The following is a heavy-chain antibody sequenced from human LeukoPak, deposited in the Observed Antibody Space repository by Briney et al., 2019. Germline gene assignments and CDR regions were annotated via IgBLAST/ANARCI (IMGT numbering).Heavy chain of an antibody. CDR1: GYTFTSYD. Sequence: ASVKVSCKASGYTFTSYDINWVRQATGQGLEWMGWMNPNSGNTGYAQKFQGRVTMTRDTSISTAYMELSRLRSDDTAVYYCASSKEDFWSGSYYFDYWGQGTLVTVSS. CDR3: ASSKEDFWSGSYYFDY. D-gene: IGHD3-3*01. CDR2: MNPNSGNT. V-gene: IGHV1-8*02. J-gene: IGHJ4*02.